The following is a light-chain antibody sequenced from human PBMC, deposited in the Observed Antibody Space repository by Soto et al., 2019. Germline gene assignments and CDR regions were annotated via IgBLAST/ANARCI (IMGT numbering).Light chain of an antibody. V-gene: IGLV2-14*01. Sequence: QSALTQPASVSGSPGQSITISCTGTNSDVGGYNFVSWYQQHPGKAPKLMIYEVRNRPSGVSNRFSGSKSGNTASLTISGLQAEDEADYYCSSYTSTSTRVFGTGTKLTVL. J-gene: IGLJ1*01. CDR1: NSDVGGYNF. CDR2: EVR. CDR3: SSYTSTSTRV.